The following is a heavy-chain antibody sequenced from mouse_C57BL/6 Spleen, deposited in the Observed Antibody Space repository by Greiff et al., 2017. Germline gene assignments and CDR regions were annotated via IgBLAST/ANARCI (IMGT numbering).Heavy chain of an antibody. CDR3: ARSPYYGSSYEFAY. CDR2: IDPSDSET. Sequence: VQLQQPGAELVRPGSSVKLSCKASGYTFTSYWMHWVKQRPIQGLEWIGNIDPSDSETHYNQKFKDKATLTVDKSSSTAYMQLSSLTSEDSAVYYCARSPYYGSSYEFAYWGQGTLVTVSA. V-gene: IGHV1-52*01. CDR1: GYTFTSYW. J-gene: IGHJ3*01. D-gene: IGHD1-1*01.